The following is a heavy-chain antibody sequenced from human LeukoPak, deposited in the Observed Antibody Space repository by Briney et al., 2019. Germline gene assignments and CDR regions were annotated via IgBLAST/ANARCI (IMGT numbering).Heavy chain of an antibody. Sequence: PGGSLRLSCAASGFSFKDYNMHWVRQAPGKGLEWVAVITYDGSNKYYTDSVKGRFTISRDNSKSTLYLQMNSLRAEDTAVYYCARDNMVAATPGDNWFDPWGQGTLVTVSS. J-gene: IGHJ5*02. CDR2: ITYDGSNK. V-gene: IGHV3-30*03. CDR1: GFSFKDYN. D-gene: IGHD2-15*01. CDR3: ARDNMVAATPGDNWFDP.